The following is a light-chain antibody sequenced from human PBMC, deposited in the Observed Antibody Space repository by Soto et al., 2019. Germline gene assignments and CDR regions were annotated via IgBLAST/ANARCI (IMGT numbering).Light chain of an antibody. Sequence: QSALTQPASVSGSPGQSITISCTGTSNDAGSHNLVSWYQQHPGKAPKLMIYEGSKRPSGVSNRFSGSKSDNTASLTISGLQAEDEADYYCCSYASSSTFVFGGGTKLTVL. J-gene: IGLJ2*01. CDR2: EGS. CDR3: CSYASSSTFV. V-gene: IGLV2-23*03. CDR1: SNDAGSHNL.